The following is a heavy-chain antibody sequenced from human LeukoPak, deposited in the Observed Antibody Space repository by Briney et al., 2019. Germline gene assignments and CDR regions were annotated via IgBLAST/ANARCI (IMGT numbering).Heavy chain of an antibody. CDR2: IRYDGSNK. Sequence: PGGSLRLSCAASGFTFSSYGMHWVRQAQGKGLEWVAFIRYDGSNKYYADSVKGRFTISRDNSKNTLYLQMNSLRAEDTAVYYCAKEGDGSGSQNPIFDYWGEGTLVTVSS. V-gene: IGHV3-30*02. CDR3: AKEGDGSGSQNPIFDY. CDR1: GFTFSSYG. D-gene: IGHD3-10*01. J-gene: IGHJ4*02.